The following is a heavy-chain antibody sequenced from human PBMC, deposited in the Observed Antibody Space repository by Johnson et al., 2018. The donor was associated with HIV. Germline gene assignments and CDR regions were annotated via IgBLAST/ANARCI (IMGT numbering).Heavy chain of an antibody. CDR3: AKDSSSWYGGAFDI. Sequence: QLVESGGGVVQPGRSLRLSCAASGFTFSSYGMHWVRQAPGKGLAWVAVIWYDGSNKYYADSVKGRFTLPSDNSKNTLYLQMNSLRAEDTAVYYCAKDSSSWYGGAFDIWGQGTMVTVSS. V-gene: IGHV3-33*06. D-gene: IGHD6-13*01. CDR2: IWYDGSNK. CDR1: GFTFSSYG. J-gene: IGHJ3*02.